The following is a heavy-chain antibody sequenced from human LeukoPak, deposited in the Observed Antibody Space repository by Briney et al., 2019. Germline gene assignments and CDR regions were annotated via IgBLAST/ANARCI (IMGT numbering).Heavy chain of an antibody. Sequence: PSETLSLTCTVSGGSISSYYWGWIRQPPGKGLEWIGYIYYSGSTNYNPSLKSRVTISVDTSKNQFSLKLSSVTAADTAVYYCARSIAGTRSKFDYWGRGTLVTVSS. CDR2: IYYSGST. D-gene: IGHD1/OR15-1a*01. V-gene: IGHV4-59*08. J-gene: IGHJ4*02. CDR3: ARSIAGTRSKFDY. CDR1: GGSISSYY.